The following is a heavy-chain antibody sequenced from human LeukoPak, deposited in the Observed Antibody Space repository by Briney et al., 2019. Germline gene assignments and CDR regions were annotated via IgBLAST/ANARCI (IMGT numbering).Heavy chain of an antibody. CDR2: IYYSGST. J-gene: IGHJ3*02. CDR1: GGSISSSSYY. CDR3: ASAAPGYSSSWYPDAFDI. Sequence: SETPSLTCTVSGGSISSSSYYWGWIRQPPGKGQEWIGSIYYSGSTYYNPSLKSRVTISVDTSKNQFSLKLSSVTAADTAVYYCASAAPGYSSSWYPDAFDIWGQGTMVTVSS. D-gene: IGHD6-13*01. V-gene: IGHV4-39*01.